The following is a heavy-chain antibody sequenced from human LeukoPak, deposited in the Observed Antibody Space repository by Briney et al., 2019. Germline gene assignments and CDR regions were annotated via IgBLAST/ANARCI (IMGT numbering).Heavy chain of an antibody. CDR3: ARGNDY. Sequence: PGRSLRLSCADSGFTRTPYGMYWVRQAPGKGLEWVAVIWYDGSNKYYADSVKGRFTISRDNSKNTLYLQMNSLRAEDTAVYYCARGNDYWGQGTLVTVSS. V-gene: IGHV3-33*08. CDR1: GFTRTPYG. CDR2: IWYDGSNK. J-gene: IGHJ4*02.